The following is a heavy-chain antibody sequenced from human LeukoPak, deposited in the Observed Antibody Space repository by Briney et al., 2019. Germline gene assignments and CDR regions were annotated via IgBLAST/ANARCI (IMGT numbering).Heavy chain of an antibody. CDR3: ASSRGSRTINY. J-gene: IGHJ4*02. D-gene: IGHD1/OR15-1a*01. CDR1: GGSFSGYY. V-gene: IGHV4-34*01. CDR2: INHSGST. Sequence: SETLSLTCAVYGGSFSGYYWSWIRQPPGKGLEWIGEINHSGSTNYNPSLKSRVTISVDPSKNQFSLKLSSVTAADTAVYYCASSRGSRTINYWGQGTLVTVSS.